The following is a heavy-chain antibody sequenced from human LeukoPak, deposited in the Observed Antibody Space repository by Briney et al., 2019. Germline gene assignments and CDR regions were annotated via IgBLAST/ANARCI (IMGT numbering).Heavy chain of an antibody. D-gene: IGHD2-2*01. CDR1: GASISSSSYY. V-gene: IGHV4-39*01. CDR2: IFYSGST. J-gene: IGHJ5*02. CDR3: ARHHTPGELYPYTWFDP. Sequence: SETLSLTCTVSGASISSSSYYWGWIRQPPGKGLELIGSIFYSGSTYYNPSLKSRVTISVDTSKNQFSLKLGSVTAADTAVYYCARHHTPGELYPYTWFDPWGQGTLVTVSS.